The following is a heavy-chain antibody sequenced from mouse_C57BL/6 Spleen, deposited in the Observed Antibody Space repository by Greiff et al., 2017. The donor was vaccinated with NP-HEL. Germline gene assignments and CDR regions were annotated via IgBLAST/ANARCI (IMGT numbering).Heavy chain of an antibody. CDR3: ATPSYLYWYFDV. Sequence: EVKVVESGGGLVKPGGSLKLSCAASGFTFSDYGMHWVRQAPEKGLEWVAYISSGSSTIYYADTVKGRFTISRDNAKNNLFLQMTSLRSEDTAMYYCATPSYLYWYFDVWGTGTTVTVSS. V-gene: IGHV5-17*01. D-gene: IGHD5-5*01. CDR1: GFTFSDYG. J-gene: IGHJ1*03. CDR2: ISSGSSTI.